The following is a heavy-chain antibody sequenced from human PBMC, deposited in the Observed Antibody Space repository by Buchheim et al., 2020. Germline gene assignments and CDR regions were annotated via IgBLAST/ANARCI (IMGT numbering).Heavy chain of an antibody. CDR2: IFYGGST. D-gene: IGHD3-3*02. CDR3: AKSISWYFGD. V-gene: IGHV4-39*01. CDR1: GASVDTSIYY. J-gene: IGHJ4*02. Sequence: QLQMLESGPGLVKPSETLSLTFTISGASVDTSIYYWGWIRQSPGKGLEWIGSIFYGGSTQYNPSLKSRVTISVDMTTNECSLELTSVTAADTAVYFCAKSISWYFGDWGQG.